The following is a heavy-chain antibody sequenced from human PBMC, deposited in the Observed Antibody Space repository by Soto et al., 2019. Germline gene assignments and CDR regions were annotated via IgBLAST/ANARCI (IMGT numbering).Heavy chain of an antibody. CDR1: GGSISSSSYY. J-gene: IGHJ3*02. CDR3: ARDRHIVVVTAIRSDAFDI. CDR2: IYYSGST. Sequence: QLQLQESGPGLVKPSETLSLTCTVSGGSISSSSYYWGWIRQPPGKGLEWIGSIYYSGSTYYNPSLKSRATISVDTYENKFSLKLCSLTAGDTAVYYCARDRHIVVVTAIRSDAFDIWGHGTIVTVSS. V-gene: IGHV4-39*01. D-gene: IGHD2-21*02.